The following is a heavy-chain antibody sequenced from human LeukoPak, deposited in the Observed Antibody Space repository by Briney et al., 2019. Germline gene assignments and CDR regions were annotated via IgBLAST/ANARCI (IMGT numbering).Heavy chain of an antibody. CDR2: ISAYNGNT. V-gene: IGHV1-18*01. Sequence: GASVKVSCKASGYTFTSYGISWVRQAPGQGLEWMGWISAYNGNTNYAQKLQGRVTMTTDTSTSTAYMELRSLRSDDTAMYYCARADTAMARGAFDIWGQGTMVTVSS. CDR1: GYTFTSYG. D-gene: IGHD5-18*01. CDR3: ARADTAMARGAFDI. J-gene: IGHJ3*02.